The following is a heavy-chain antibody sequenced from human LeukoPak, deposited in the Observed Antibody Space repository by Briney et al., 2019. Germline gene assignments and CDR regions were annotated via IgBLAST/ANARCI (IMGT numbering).Heavy chain of an antibody. CDR3: ARDRRSSSWYSSDWFDP. V-gene: IGHV3-48*01. D-gene: IGHD6-13*01. CDR2: ISSSSSTI. J-gene: IGHJ5*02. CDR1: GFTFSSYS. Sequence: GGSLRLSCAASGFTFSSYSMNWVRQAPGKGLEWVSYISSSSSTIYYADSVKGRFTISRDNAKNSLYLQMNSLRAEDTAVYYCARDRRSSSWYSSDWFDPWGQGTLVTASS.